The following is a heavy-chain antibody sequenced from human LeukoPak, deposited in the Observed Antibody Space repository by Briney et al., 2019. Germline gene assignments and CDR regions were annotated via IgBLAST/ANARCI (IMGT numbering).Heavy chain of an antibody. CDR2: IIPIFGTA. V-gene: IGHV1-69*06. D-gene: IGHD2-2*01. J-gene: IGHJ3*02. Sequence: GASVKVSCKASGGTFSSYAISWVRQAPGQGLEWMGGIIPIFGTANYAQKFQGRVTITADKSTSTAYMELSSLRSEDTAVYYCAVRYCSSTSCYSNDAFDTWGQGTMVTVSS. CDR1: GGTFSSYA. CDR3: AVRYCSSTSCYSNDAFDT.